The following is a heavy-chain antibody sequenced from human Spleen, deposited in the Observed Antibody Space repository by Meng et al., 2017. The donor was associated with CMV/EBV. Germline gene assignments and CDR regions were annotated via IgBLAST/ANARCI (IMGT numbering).Heavy chain of an antibody. V-gene: IGHV3-20*04. Sequence: GESLKISCAASGFTFDDYGMSWVRQAPGKGLEWVSGINWNGGSTGYADSVKGRFTISRDNAKNSLYLQMNSLRTEDTAVYYCARDRCSATCFFADQTDGMDVWGQGTTVTVSS. CDR3: ARDRCSATCFFADQTDGMDV. J-gene: IGHJ6*02. CDR1: GFTFDDYG. D-gene: IGHD2-2*01. CDR2: INWNGGST.